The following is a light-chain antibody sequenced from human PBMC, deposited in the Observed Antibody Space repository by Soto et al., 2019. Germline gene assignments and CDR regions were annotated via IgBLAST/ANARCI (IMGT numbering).Light chain of an antibody. Sequence: EIVLTQSPCTLSLSPGERATLSCRASQSVSSSYLAWYQQKPGQAPRLLIYGASSRATGIPDRFSGSGSGTHFTLTISRLEPEDFAVYYCQQYGSSPLFGPGTKVDIK. CDR1: QSVSSSY. CDR3: QQYGSSPL. CDR2: GAS. J-gene: IGKJ3*01. V-gene: IGKV3-20*01.